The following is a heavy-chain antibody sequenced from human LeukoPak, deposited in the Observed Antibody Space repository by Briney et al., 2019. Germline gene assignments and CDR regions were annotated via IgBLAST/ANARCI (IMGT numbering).Heavy chain of an antibody. J-gene: IGHJ4*02. V-gene: IGHV3-74*01. CDR2: INSDGSTT. CDR1: GYTFSSYW. Sequence: GGSLRLSCAASGYTFSSYWMHWVRQAPGKGLVRVSRINSDGSTTSYADSVKGRFTISRDNAKNTLYLQMNSLRAEDTAVYYCARVAVGAWYWGQGTLVTVSS. CDR3: ARVAVGAWY. D-gene: IGHD1-26*01.